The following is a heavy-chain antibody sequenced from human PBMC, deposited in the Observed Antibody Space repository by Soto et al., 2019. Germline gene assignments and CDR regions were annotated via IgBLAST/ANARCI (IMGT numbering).Heavy chain of an antibody. J-gene: IGHJ4*02. D-gene: IGHD7-27*01. CDR3: ARDSGNLGNWAYFFDY. CDR1: GYTFTNYP. Sequence: ASVKVSCKASGYTFTNYPIHWVRQAPGQGLEWMGWINVGNGNIKYSQKFQGRVTMTRDTSASTAYMELSSLGSEDTAVYYCARDSGNLGNWAYFFDYWGQGTLVTVSS. CDR2: INVGNGNI. V-gene: IGHV1-3*01.